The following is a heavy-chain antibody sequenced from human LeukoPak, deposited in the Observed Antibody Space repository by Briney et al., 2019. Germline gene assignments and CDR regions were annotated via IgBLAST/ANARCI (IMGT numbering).Heavy chain of an antibody. CDR2: IHRDGSST. J-gene: IGHJ5*01. CDR1: GFTFSDYW. V-gene: IGHV3-74*01. D-gene: IGHD5-18*01. Sequence: PGGSLRLSCAASGFTFSDYWMHWVRQAPGKGLVWVSRIHRDGSSTTYADSVKGRFTISGDNAKNTLYLQMNSLRAEDTAMYYCARGTEGYTYGEFDSWGQGTLVTVSS. CDR3: ARGTEGYTYGEFDS.